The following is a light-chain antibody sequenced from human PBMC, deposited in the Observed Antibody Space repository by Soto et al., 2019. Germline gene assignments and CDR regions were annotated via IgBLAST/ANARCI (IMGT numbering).Light chain of an antibody. V-gene: IGKV4-1*01. J-gene: IGKJ4*01. CDR2: WAS. CDR3: QQYYTLPLT. CDR1: QSVLFTSNNKNY. Sequence: DIVMTQSPDSLAVSLGERATINCESSQSVLFTSNNKNYLAWYQQKSGQPPKLLLSWASARESGVPERFSGSGSGTLFTLSISSLQAEDVAVYYCQQYYTLPLTFGGGTKVDIK.